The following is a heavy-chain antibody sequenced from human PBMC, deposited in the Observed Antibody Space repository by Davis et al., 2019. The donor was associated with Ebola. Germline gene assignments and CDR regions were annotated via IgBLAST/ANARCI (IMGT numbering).Heavy chain of an antibody. CDR1: GFTFRNYA. Sequence: GESLKISCAASGFTFRNYALGWVRQAPGKGLEWVSGISGSHTSTYYADSVKDRFAISRDNFRNTLYLQMNALRAEDTAMYYCARGSYDFWSGYYWYFDSWGQGALVTVSS. V-gene: IGHV3-23*01. D-gene: IGHD3-3*01. J-gene: IGHJ4*02. CDR3: ARGSYDFWSGYYWYFDS. CDR2: ISGSHTST.